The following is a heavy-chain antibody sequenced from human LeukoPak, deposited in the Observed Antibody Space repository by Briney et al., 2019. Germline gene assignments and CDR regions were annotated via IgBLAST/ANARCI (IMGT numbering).Heavy chain of an antibody. CDR3: ARPGGGYSERGYMDV. CDR1: GYTFTSYG. D-gene: IGHD5-12*01. V-gene: IGHV1-18*01. Sequence: VASVTVSCTASGYTFTSYGISWVRQAPGQGLEWMGWISAYNGNTNYAQKLQGRVTMTTDTSTSTAYMELRSLRSDDTAVYYCARPGGGYSERGYMDVWGKGTTVTVSS. J-gene: IGHJ6*03. CDR2: ISAYNGNT.